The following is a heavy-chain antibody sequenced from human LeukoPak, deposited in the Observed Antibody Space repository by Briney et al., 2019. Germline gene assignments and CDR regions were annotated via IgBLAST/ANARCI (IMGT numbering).Heavy chain of an antibody. CDR3: ARVGPSYGYVDF. D-gene: IGHD5-18*01. CDR2: ISSSSGDI. V-gene: IGHV3-21*01. CDR1: GFTFSSYT. Sequence: GESLRLSCAASGFTFSSYTMNWVRQAPGKGLEWVSSISSSSGDIYYADSLRGRFTISRDNAKNSLYLQMNSLRAEDTAAYYCARVGPSYGYVDFWGQGTLVTVSS. J-gene: IGHJ4*02.